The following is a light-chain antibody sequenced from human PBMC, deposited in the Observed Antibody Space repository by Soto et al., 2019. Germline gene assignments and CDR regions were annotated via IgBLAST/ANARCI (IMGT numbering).Light chain of an antibody. CDR2: AAS. CDR1: QGISSY. Sequence: DIQLTQSPSFLSASVGDRVTITCRASQGISSYLAWYQQKPGKAPKLLIYAASTLQSGVPSRFSGSGSGTEFTLTISSLQPEYFATYYFQQLNRCPVLITFGQGTRLEIK. V-gene: IGKV1-9*01. CDR3: QQLNRCPVLIT. J-gene: IGKJ5*01.